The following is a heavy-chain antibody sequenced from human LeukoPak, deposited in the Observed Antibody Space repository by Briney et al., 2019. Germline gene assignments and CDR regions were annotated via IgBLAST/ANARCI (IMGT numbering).Heavy chain of an antibody. CDR3: AKDLRIAAAH. V-gene: IGHV3-48*01. CDR1: GFTFSSYS. D-gene: IGHD6-13*01. Sequence: GGSLRLSCAASGFTFSSYSMNWIRQAPGKGLEWVSYISSSSTIYYADSVKGRFTISRDNSKNTLYLQMNSLRAEDTAVYYCAKDLRIAAAHWGQGTLVTVSS. J-gene: IGHJ4*02. CDR2: ISSSSTI.